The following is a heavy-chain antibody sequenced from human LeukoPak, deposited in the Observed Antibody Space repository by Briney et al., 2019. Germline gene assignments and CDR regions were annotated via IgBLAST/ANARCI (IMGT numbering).Heavy chain of an antibody. CDR3: ASAGGSQSDY. CDR1: GFTFSSYA. Sequence: GGSLRLSCAASGFTFSSYAMSWVRQAPGKGLEWVSVIYSGGSTYYADSVKGRFTISRDNSKNTLYLQMNSLRAEDTAVYYCASAGGSQSDYWGQGTLVTVSS. CDR2: IYSGGST. V-gene: IGHV3-66*01. J-gene: IGHJ4*02. D-gene: IGHD1-26*01.